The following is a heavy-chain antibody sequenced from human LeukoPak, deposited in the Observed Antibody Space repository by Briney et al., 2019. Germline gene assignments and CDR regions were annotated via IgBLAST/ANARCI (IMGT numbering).Heavy chain of an antibody. CDR2: IKQDGSEE. J-gene: IGHJ5*02. CDR3: ATTPVPMTFSSSWYMQP. Sequence: GGSLRLSCAASGFTFSSYWMSWVRQAPGKGLEWVANIKQDGSEEYYVDSVKGRFTISRDNAMNSLYLRMNILRAEDTAVYYCATTPVPMTFSSSWYMQPWGQGTLVTVSS. V-gene: IGHV3-7*01. CDR1: GFTFSSYW. D-gene: IGHD6-13*01.